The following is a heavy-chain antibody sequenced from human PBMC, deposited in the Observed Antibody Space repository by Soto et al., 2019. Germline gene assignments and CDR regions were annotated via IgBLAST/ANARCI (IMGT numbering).Heavy chain of an antibody. V-gene: IGHV5-51*01. J-gene: IGHJ6*02. Sequence: GESLKISCKVSGYSFTSYWIGCVRQMPGKGLEWMGIIHPGDSDTRYSPSFQGQVTISADKSISTAYLQWSSLKASDTAMYYCARTSAAGKYYYGMDVWGQGTTVTVSS. D-gene: IGHD6-13*01. CDR2: IHPGDSDT. CDR3: ARTSAAGKYYYGMDV. CDR1: GYSFTSYW.